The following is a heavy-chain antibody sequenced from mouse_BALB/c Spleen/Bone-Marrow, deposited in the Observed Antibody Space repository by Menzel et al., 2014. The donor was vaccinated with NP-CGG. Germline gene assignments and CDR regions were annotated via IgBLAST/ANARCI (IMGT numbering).Heavy chain of an antibody. J-gene: IGHJ3*01. D-gene: IGHD2-4*01. V-gene: IGHV5-9-2*01. Sequence: EVKVVESGGGLVKSGGSLKLSCAASGFSFSNYGMSWVRQTPEKRLEWVATISGDGRYAFYSDSAKGRFTISRNNAKNNLYLQLSSLRSEDTALYYCARHAYYDQTEVSFVYWGQGTLVTGSA. CDR1: GFSFSNYG. CDR2: ISGDGRYA. CDR3: ARHAYYDQTEVSFVY.